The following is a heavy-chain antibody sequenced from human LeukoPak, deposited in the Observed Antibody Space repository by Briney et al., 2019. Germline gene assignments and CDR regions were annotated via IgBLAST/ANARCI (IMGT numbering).Heavy chain of an antibody. D-gene: IGHD6-19*01. CDR3: VRDAGSDTRDWYFDL. J-gene: IGHJ2*01. CDR2: ICPDVRRK. Sequence: GGSLRLSCAASEFTLSTYCMHWVRHAPGKGLVWVSRICPDVRRKGYADSVEGRFTISRDNAKSTLYLYMNSLRAEDSARYYCVRDAGSDTRDWYFDLWGRGTLVAVSS. CDR1: EFTLSTYC. V-gene: IGHV3-74*01.